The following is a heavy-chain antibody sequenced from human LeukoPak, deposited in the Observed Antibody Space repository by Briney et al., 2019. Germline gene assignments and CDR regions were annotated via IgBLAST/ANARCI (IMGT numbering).Heavy chain of an antibody. CDR3: ARARGLGIGAHFDY. CDR2: ISDDSYRT. J-gene: IGHJ4*02. D-gene: IGHD4-17*01. V-gene: IGHV3-11*01. Sequence: GGSLRLSCIASGFNFGGYYMGGIRQAPGKGLEGVSYISDDSYRTSYGDSVKGRFTISRDNAKNSLYLQMDNLRVEDTAVYYCARARGLGIGAHFDYWGQGTLVTVSS. CDR1: GFNFGGYY.